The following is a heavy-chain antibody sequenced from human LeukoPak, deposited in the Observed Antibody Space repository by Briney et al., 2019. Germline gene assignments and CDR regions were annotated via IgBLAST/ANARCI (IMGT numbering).Heavy chain of an antibody. V-gene: IGHV3-21*01. D-gene: IGHD3-22*01. CDR3: ARDGYNYYDSSGYYSTGYYYYMDV. CDR2: ISSSGSYI. Sequence: GGSLRFSCAASGFTFSSYSMNWVRQAPGKGLEWVSSISSSGSYIYYADSVKGRFTISRDNAKNSLYLQMNSLRAEDTAVYYCARDGYNYYDSSGYYSTGYYYYMDVWGKGTTVTVSS. CDR1: GFTFSSYS. J-gene: IGHJ6*03.